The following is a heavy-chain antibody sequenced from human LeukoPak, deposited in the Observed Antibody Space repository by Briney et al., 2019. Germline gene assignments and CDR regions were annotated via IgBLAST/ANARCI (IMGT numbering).Heavy chain of an antibody. D-gene: IGHD5-18*01. CDR2: IIPVRGVG. CDR3: ARDWSGYSYGYVFDY. J-gene: IGHJ4*02. V-gene: IGHV1-69*04. CDR1: ESTFSNYA. Sequence: ASVKVSCKASESTFSNYAITWVRQAPGQGLAWMGRIIPVRGVGNYAQRFRGRVTVTADKSTSTVYMEPSSLRSEDTAVYYCARDWSGYSYGYVFDYWGQGTLVTVSS.